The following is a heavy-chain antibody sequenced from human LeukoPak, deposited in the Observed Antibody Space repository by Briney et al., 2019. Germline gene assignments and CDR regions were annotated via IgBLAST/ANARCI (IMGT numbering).Heavy chain of an antibody. CDR1: GGTFSSYV. V-gene: IGHV1-69*04. Sequence: GSSVKVSCKASGGTFSSYVISWVRQAPGQGLEWMGRIIPIFGITNYAQKFQGRVTITADKSTSTAYMELSSLRSEDTAVYYCATHYDYVRGRTYYGMDIWGQGTTVTVSS. CDR3: ATHYDYVRGRTYYGMDI. CDR2: IIPIFGIT. J-gene: IGHJ6*02. D-gene: IGHD3-16*01.